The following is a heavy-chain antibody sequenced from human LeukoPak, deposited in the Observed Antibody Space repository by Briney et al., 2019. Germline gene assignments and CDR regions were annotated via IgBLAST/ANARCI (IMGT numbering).Heavy chain of an antibody. V-gene: IGHV4-39*01. J-gene: IGHJ5*02. CDR1: GGSISSSSYY. CDR3: ARGGGYCSSTSCSDINRFDP. D-gene: IGHD2-2*01. CDR2: IYYSGST. Sequence: SETLSLTCTVSGGSISSSSYYWGWIRQPPGKGLEWIGSIYYSGSTYYNPSLKSRVTISVDTSKNQFSLKLSSVTAADTAVYYCARGGGYCSSTSCSDINRFDPWGQGTLVTVSS.